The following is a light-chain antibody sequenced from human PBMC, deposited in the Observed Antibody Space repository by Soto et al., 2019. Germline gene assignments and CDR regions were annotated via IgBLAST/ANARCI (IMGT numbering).Light chain of an antibody. Sequence: SYELTQPPSVSVAPGKTARITCGGNNIGSKSVHWYQQKPGQAPVLVIYYDSDRPSGIPERFSGSNSGNTATLTISGVEAGDEADYYCQVWDSSSDWVFGGGTKLTVL. V-gene: IGLV3-21*04. CDR2: YDS. CDR3: QVWDSSSDWV. CDR1: NIGSKS. J-gene: IGLJ3*02.